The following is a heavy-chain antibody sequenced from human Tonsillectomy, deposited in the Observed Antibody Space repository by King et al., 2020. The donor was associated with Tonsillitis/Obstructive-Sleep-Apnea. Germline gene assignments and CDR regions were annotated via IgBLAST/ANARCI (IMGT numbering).Heavy chain of an antibody. D-gene: IGHD5-18*01. Sequence: QLVQSGAEVKKPGASVKVSCKASGYTFTDYYMHWVRQAPGQGLEWMGWINPNSGGTDSAQKFRGRVTMTRDTSISTAYMELSSLTSDDTAVYYCARGPRGYSYGSVDYWGQGNLVTVSS. J-gene: IGHJ4*02. CDR3: ARGPRGYSYGSVDY. V-gene: IGHV1-2*02. CDR1: GYTFTDYY. CDR2: INPNSGGT.